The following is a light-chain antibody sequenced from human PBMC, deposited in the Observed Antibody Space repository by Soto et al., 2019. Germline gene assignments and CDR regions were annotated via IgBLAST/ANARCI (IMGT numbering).Light chain of an antibody. Sequence: EIVLTQSPGTLSLSPGERATLSCRASQSVSSSYLAWYQQKPGQAPRLLIYGASSSATGIPDRFSGSGSGTDFTFTISRLEPEDLAVDYCQHYGSSGWTFGRGTKVEIK. CDR3: QHYGSSGWT. CDR2: GAS. J-gene: IGKJ1*01. V-gene: IGKV3-20*01. CDR1: QSVSSSY.